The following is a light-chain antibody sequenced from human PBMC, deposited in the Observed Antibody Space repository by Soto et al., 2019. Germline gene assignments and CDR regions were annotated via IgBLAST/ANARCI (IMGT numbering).Light chain of an antibody. CDR1: QSISVW. V-gene: IGKV1-5*03. CDR3: QHYNSYSEA. Sequence: IQVTQSPSTLSASVRDRVTITCRASQSISVWLAWYQQKAGKAPNLLIYKASTLKSGVPSRFSGSGSGTEFTLTISSLQPDDFATYYCQHYNSYSEAFGQGTKVDIK. J-gene: IGKJ1*01. CDR2: KAS.